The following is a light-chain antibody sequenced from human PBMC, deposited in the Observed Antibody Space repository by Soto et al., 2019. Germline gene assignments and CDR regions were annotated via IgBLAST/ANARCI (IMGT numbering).Light chain of an antibody. V-gene: IGKV3-20*01. Sequence: EIVMTQSPATLSVSPGERATLSCRASESVSGNLAWYQQKPGQAPRLLIYDASNRATGIPARFSGSGSGTDFTLTISRLEPEDFAVYYCQQYVRSPWTFGQGTKVDI. J-gene: IGKJ1*01. CDR2: DAS. CDR1: ESVSGN. CDR3: QQYVRSPWT.